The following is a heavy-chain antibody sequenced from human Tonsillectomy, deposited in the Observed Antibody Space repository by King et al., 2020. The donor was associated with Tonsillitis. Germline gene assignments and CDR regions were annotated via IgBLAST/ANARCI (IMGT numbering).Heavy chain of an antibody. J-gene: IGHJ3*01. CDR2: IAVGSGDT. Sequence: QLVQSGPEVTKSGTSVKVSCKASGFTFTTSVMQWLRQTGGQRLEWIGRIAVGSGDTDYAQNFQDRVTLTRDKSSSTAFMELNNLTTEDTAIFYCAADRGIRNAFDVGGQGTLVTVSS. CDR3: AADRGIRNAFDV. V-gene: IGHV1-58*02. CDR1: GFTFTTSV. D-gene: IGHD6-13*01.